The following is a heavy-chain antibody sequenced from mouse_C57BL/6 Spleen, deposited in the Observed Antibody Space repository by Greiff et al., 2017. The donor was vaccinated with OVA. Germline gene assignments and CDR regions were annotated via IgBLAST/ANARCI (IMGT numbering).Heavy chain of an antibody. J-gene: IGHJ1*03. CDR2: IWGVGST. Sequence: VQLVESGPGLVAPSQSLSITCTVSGFSLTSYGVDWVRQSPGKGLGWLGVIWGVGSTNYKSALKSRLSISKDNSKGQVFLKMNSRQADDTAMYYFANRGNWGYFDVWGTGTTVTVSS. D-gene: IGHD4-1*01. V-gene: IGHV2-6*01. CDR1: GFSLTSYG. CDR3: ANRGNWGYFDV.